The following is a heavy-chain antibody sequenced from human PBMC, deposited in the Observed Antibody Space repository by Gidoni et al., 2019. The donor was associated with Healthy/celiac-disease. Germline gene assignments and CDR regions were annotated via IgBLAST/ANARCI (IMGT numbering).Heavy chain of an antibody. CDR2: ISPIFGTA. V-gene: IGHV1-69*06. D-gene: IGHD4-17*01. J-gene: IGHJ6*02. Sequence: QVQLVQSGAEVTKPGSSVKVSCQASGGPFSSYAISWVRQAPGQGLEWMGGISPIFGTANYAQKFQGRVTITADKSTSTAYMELSSRRSEDTAVYYCAIQTTVTPDYYYYGMDVWGQGTTVTVSS. CDR3: AIQTTVTPDYYYYGMDV. CDR1: GGPFSSYA.